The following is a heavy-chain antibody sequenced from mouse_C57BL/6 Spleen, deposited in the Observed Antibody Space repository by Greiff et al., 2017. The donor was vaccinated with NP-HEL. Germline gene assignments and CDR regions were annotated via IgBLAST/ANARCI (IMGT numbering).Heavy chain of an antibody. CDR2: INPYNGDT. V-gene: IGHV1-20*01. D-gene: IGHD2-5*01. CDR3: ARAHYSNYFDY. Sequence: VQLQQSGPELVKPGDSVKISCKASGYSFTGYFMNWVMQSHGKSLEWIGRINPYNGDTFYNQKFKGKATLTVDKSSSTAHMELRSLTSEDSAVYYCARAHYSNYFDYWGQGTTLTVSS. CDR1: GYSFTGYF. J-gene: IGHJ2*01.